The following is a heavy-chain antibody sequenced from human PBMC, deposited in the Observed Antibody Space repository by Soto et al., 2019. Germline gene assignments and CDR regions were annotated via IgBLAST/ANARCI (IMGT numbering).Heavy chain of an antibody. V-gene: IGHV1-2*02. CDR2: MNPRSGGT. D-gene: IGHD4-4*01. CDR3: ARSDDSTSYPQDL. Sequence: ASVKVSCKASGYTFTNYYMHWVRQAPGQGLEWMGWMNPRSGGTKYAQAFQDRVTMTRDASISTAYMEVTSLRHGDTAAYFCARSDDSTSYPQDLWGQGTLVTVCS. J-gene: IGHJ5*02. CDR1: GYTFTNYY.